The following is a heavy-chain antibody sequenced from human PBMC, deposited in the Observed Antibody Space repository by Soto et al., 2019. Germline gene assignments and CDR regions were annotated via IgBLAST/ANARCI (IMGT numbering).Heavy chain of an antibody. D-gene: IGHD6-13*01. V-gene: IGHV4-59*01. J-gene: IGHJ5*02. Sequence: QVQLQESGPGLVKPSETRSITCGVSGGSISNNYWSWIRQPPGKGLEWIGYISHSGSTNYNPSLKSRVTISVDTSKKQFSLKLNSVTAADTAVYYCARGGTYSRLIIGDWFDPWGQGTLVTVAS. CDR1: GGSISNNY. CDR3: ARGGTYSRLIIGDWFDP. CDR2: ISHSGST.